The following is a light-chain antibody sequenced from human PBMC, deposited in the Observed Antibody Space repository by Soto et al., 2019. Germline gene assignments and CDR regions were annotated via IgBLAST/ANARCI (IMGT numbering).Light chain of an antibody. CDR2: GAF. CDR3: QQRNVWPPVT. J-gene: IGKJ5*01. Sequence: ELVLPQSPATLSLSPGERATLSCRASPSVTNFLAWYQQKPGQAPRLLIYGAFNRATGIPARFSGSGSGTDFTLTISSLEPEDSAVYYCQQRNVWPPVTFGQGTRLEIK. CDR1: PSVTNF. V-gene: IGKV3-11*01.